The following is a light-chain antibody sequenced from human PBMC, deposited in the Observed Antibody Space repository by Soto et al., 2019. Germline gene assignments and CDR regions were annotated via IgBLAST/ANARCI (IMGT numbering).Light chain of an antibody. CDR3: QSFDKYLSAVV. V-gene: IGLV1-40*01. J-gene: IGLJ2*01. CDR1: SSNIGAGYD. CDR2: DNT. Sequence: QFVLTQPPSVSGAPGQRVTISCTGSSSNIGAGYDVHWYQLLPGTAPKLLIYDNTNRPSGVSVRFSGSKSGTSASLAISGLQAEDEADYYCQSFDKYLSAVVFGGGTKLTVL.